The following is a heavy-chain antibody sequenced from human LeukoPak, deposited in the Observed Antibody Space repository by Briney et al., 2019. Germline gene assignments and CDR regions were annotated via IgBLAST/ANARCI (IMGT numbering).Heavy chain of an antibody. Sequence: ASVKVSCKASGYTFTDYYLFWVRQAPGHGLEWMAWINPKSGDTRFAQRFDGRVTLTRDTSISTVYMELNSLTSDDTAICYCSREDYWGQGTLVTVSS. CDR3: SREDY. V-gene: IGHV1-2*02. J-gene: IGHJ4*02. CDR1: GYTFTDYY. CDR2: INPKSGDT.